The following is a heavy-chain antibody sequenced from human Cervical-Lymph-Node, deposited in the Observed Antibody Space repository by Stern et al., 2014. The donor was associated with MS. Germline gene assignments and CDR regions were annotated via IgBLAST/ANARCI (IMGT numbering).Heavy chain of an antibody. CDR3: ARFGYYYYYDMDV. CDR2: IYTSGTT. V-gene: IGHV4-61*02. D-gene: IGHD3-10*01. Sequence: QLQESGPGLVKPSQTLSLTCSVSGDSISTGSYFWTWIRQPAGKGLEWMGRIYTSGTTHYNPSLKSRAPISLDTSKTQFSLNLPSVTAADTAVYFCARFGYYYYYDMDVWGQGTTVTVSS. CDR1: GDSISTGSYF. J-gene: IGHJ6*02.